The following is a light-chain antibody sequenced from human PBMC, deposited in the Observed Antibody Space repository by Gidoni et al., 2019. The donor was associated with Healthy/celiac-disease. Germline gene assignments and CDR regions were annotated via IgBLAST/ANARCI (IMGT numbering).Light chain of an antibody. CDR2: GAS. CDR1: QSVSSN. CDR3: QQYNNWPPV. Sequence: EIVMTQSPATLSVSPGERATLSCRASQSVSSNLAWYQQKPGQAPSLLIYGASTRATGIPARFSGSGSGTEFTLTISSLQSEDFAVYYCQQYNNWPPVFGQGTKVEIK. V-gene: IGKV3-15*01. J-gene: IGKJ1*01.